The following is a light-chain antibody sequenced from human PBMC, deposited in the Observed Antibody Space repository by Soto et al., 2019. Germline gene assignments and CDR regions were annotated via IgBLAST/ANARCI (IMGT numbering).Light chain of an antibody. Sequence: AIQMTQSPSSLSASVGDRVTITCRASQGIRNDLGWYQQKPGKAPKLLIYAASSLETGVPSRFSGSGSGTDFTITISSLQPEDFANDYCLQDYIYTPTFGQGTKLEIK. CDR2: AAS. J-gene: IGKJ2*01. V-gene: IGKV1-6*01. CDR1: QGIRND. CDR3: LQDYIYTPT.